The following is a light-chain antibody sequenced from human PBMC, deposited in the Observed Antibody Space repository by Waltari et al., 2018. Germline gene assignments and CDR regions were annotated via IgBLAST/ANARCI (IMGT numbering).Light chain of an antibody. CDR3: SSYAGSNNLGV. CDR1: SSDVGGYNY. J-gene: IGLJ1*01. CDR2: EVS. Sequence: QSALTQPPSASGSPGQSVTISCTGTSSDVGGYNYVLWYQHHPGKAPKLMIYEVSTRPSGVPDRFSGSKSGNTASLAVSGLQAEDEADYYCSSYAGSNNLGVFGTGTKVTVL. V-gene: IGLV2-8*01.